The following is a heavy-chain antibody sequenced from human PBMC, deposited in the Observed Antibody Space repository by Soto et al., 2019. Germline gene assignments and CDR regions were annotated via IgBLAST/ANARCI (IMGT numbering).Heavy chain of an antibody. CDR3: ARTFNSYDAADY. J-gene: IGHJ4*02. CDR2: MNGDGTST. D-gene: IGHD5-18*01. Sequence: EVHLEESGGGSVQPGGSLRLSCTASGFTFGSYWMHWARQGPGKGLVWVSRMNGDGTSTSYEDSVKGRFTISRDNGKNTLYLQMNSLGAEDTAVYYCARTFNSYDAADYWGQGTLVTVSS. CDR1: GFTFGSYW. V-gene: IGHV3-74*01.